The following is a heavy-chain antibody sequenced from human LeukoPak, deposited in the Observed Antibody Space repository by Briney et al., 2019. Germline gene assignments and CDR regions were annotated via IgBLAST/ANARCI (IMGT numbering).Heavy chain of an antibody. CDR3: AKDLVNIVGAKDAFDI. CDR2: ISGSGGST. CDR1: GFTFSSYA. J-gene: IGHJ3*02. D-gene: IGHD1-26*01. V-gene: IGHV3-23*01. Sequence: PGGSLRLSCAASGFTFSSYAMSWVRQAPGKGLEWVSAISGSGGSTYYADSVKGRFTISRDNSKNTLYLQMNSLRAEDTAVYYCAKDLVNIVGAKDAFDIWGQGTMVTVSS.